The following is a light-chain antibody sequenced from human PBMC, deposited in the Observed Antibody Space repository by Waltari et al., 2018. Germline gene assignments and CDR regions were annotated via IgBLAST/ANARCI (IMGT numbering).Light chain of an antibody. CDR1: TGAVAGDFY. CDR2: GST. CDR3: LLHFGGDQLV. Sequence: QTVVTQEPSLTVSPGGTVTLTCASSTGAVAGDFYPSWFQQMPGQAPRALIFGSTNKCSGPPARFSGSLLGGKAALTLSGAQPEDEADYYCLLHFGGDQLVFGGGTKLTVL. V-gene: IGLV7-43*01. J-gene: IGLJ3*02.